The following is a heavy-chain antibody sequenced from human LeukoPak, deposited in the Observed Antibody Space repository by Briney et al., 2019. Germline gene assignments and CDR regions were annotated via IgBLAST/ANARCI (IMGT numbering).Heavy chain of an antibody. D-gene: IGHD3-9*01. Sequence: GGSLRLSCAASGFTFTNYAMSWVRQAPGKGLEWVPTISGSGGSTNYADSVRGRFTISRDNSKNTLYLQMNSLRAEDTAVYYCAKDSSYYDMLTAESAFDYWGQGTLVSVSS. CDR3: AKDSSYYDMLTAESAFDY. CDR1: GFTFTNYA. V-gene: IGHV3-23*01. J-gene: IGHJ4*02. CDR2: ISGSGGST.